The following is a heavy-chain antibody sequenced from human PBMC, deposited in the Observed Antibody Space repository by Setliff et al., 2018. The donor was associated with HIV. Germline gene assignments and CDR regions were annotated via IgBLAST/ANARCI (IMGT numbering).Heavy chain of an antibody. V-gene: IGHV4-4*07. CDR2: IHTSGST. J-gene: IGHJ3*01. D-gene: IGHD2-15*01. Sequence: PSETLSLTCTVSGDSIGYYYWSWIRQPAGRGLEWMGRIHTSGSTNYNPSLTSRVTLSVDTSKNQFFLKLTSLSAAATAVYYCARDRIEVVVDGPHDVFDVWGRGTTVTVSS. CDR1: GDSIGYYY. CDR3: ARDRIEVVVDGPHDVFDV.